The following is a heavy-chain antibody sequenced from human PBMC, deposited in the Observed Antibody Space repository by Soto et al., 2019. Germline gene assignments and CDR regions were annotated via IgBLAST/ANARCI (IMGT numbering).Heavy chain of an antibody. CDR1: GGSISSSNW. CDR2: IYHSGST. Sequence: QVQLQESGPGLVKPSGTLSLTCAVSGGSISSSNWWSWVRQPPGKGLEWIGEIYHSGSTNYNPSLRIRVTISVDKSKNQFSLKLRSVTAADTAVYYCARSRRRDYYYYGMDVWGQGTTVTVSS. V-gene: IGHV4-4*02. CDR3: ARSRRRDYYYYGMDV. J-gene: IGHJ6*02.